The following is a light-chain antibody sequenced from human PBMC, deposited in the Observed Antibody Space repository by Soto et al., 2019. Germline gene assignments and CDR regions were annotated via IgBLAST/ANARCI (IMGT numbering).Light chain of an antibody. CDR3: QQFGRSLT. CDR1: QSVSSSY. J-gene: IGKJ4*01. V-gene: IGKV3-20*01. Sequence: EIVLTQSPCTLSLSPGERATLSCRASQSVSSSYLAWYQQKPGQAPRLLIYSASTRATGIPDRFSGSGSGTDFTLTINRLEPEDFAVYYCQQFGRSLTFGGGTKV. CDR2: SAS.